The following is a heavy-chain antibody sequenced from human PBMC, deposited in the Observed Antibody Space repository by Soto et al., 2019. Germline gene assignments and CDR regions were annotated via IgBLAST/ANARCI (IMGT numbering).Heavy chain of an antibody. D-gene: IGHD3-10*01. V-gene: IGHV1-46*01. CDR1: GYTFTSYY. CDR3: ARGSVLLWFGSYYNGMDV. CDR2: INPSGVST. J-gene: IGHJ6*02. Sequence: QVQLVQSGAEVKKPGASVKVSCKASGYTFTSYYMHWVRQAPGQGLEWLGIINPSGVSTSYAQKLQGIVTMTRDTSTSKIYRELGSLRSEDTAGYYCARGSVLLWFGSYYNGMDVWGQGTTVTASS.